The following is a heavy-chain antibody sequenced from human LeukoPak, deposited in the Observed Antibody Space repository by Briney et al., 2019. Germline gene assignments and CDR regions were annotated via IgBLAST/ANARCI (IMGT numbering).Heavy chain of an antibody. D-gene: IGHD2-2*01. J-gene: IGHJ5*02. CDR1: GYSISSGYY. V-gene: IGHV4-38-2*02. CDR3: ARDLLNRYCSSTSCPGWFDP. Sequence: SETLSLTCAVSGYSISSGYYWGWIRQPPGKGLEWIGSIYHGGSTYYNPSLKSRVTISVDTSKNQFSLKLSSVTAADTAVYYCARDLLNRYCSSTSCPGWFDPWGQGTLVTVSS. CDR2: IYHGGST.